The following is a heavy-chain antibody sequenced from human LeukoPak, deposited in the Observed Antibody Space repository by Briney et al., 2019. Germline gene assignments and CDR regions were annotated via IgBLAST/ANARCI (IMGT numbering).Heavy chain of an antibody. CDR1: VYTFTSYD. V-gene: IGHV1-8*01. D-gene: IGHD3-10*01. CDR3: ARAPMVRGVIVNWFDP. J-gene: IGHJ5*02. CDR2: MNPNSGNT. Sequence: ASVKVSCKASVYTFTSYDINWVRQATGQGLAWMGWMNPNSGNTGYAQKFQGRVTMTRNTSISTAYMELSSLRSEDTAVYYCARAPMVRGVIVNWFDPWGQGTLVTVSS.